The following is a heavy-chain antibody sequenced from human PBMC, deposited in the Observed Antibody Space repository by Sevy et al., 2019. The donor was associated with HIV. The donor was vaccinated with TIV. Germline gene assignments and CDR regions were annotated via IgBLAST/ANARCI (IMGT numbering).Heavy chain of an antibody. CDR3: ARGKVDIVATFNFDY. V-gene: IGHV4-34*01. CDR2: INHSGST. Sequence: SENLSLTCAVYGGSFSGYYWSWIRQPPGKGLEWIGEINHSGSTNYNPSLKSRVTISVDTSKNQFSLKLSSVTAADTAVYYCARGKVDIVATFNFDYWGQGTLVTVSS. D-gene: IGHD5-12*01. J-gene: IGHJ4*02. CDR1: GGSFSGYY.